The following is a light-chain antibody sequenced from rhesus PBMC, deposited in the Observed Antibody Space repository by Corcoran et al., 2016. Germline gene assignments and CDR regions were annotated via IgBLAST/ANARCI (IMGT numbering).Light chain of an antibody. Sequence: DIVLTQSPASLAVSPGQRATITCRASERVTLFGINLIHWYQQKPGQPPKLLIHQASNKDTGVPARLSGSGSGTDLTLTIDPGKADEGAEYYCLQSKNSPRTFGQGTKVEIK. CDR3: LQSKNSPRT. J-gene: IGKJ1*01. CDR1: ERVTLFGINL. V-gene: IGKV7-13*01. CDR2: QAS.